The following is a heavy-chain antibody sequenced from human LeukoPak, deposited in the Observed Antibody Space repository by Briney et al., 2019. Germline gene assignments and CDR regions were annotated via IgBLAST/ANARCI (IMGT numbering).Heavy chain of an antibody. V-gene: IGHV1-69*06. J-gene: IGHJ6*03. CDR2: IIPIFGTA. Sequence: ASVKVSCKASGGTFSGYAISWVRQAPGQGLEWMGRIIPIFGTANYAQKFQGRVTITADKSTSTAYMELSSLRSEDTAVYYCARAPGGSSGWYNYYYYYMDVWGKGTTVTVSS. D-gene: IGHD6-19*01. CDR1: GGTFSGYA. CDR3: ARAPGGSSGWYNYYYYYMDV.